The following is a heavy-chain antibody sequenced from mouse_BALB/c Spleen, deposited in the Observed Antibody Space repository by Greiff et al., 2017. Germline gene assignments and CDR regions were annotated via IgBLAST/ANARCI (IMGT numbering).Heavy chain of an antibody. V-gene: IGHV1-5*01. CDR2: IYPGNSDT. Sequence: EVQLQQSGTVLARPGASVKMSCKASGYTFTSYWMHWVKQRPGQGLEWIGAIYPGNSDTSYNQKFKGKAKLTAVTSTSTAYMELSSLTNEDSAVYYGTKGGDCEYGGGFAYWGQGTLVTVSA. J-gene: IGHJ3*01. D-gene: IGHD5-1*01. CDR1: GYTFTSYW. CDR3: TKGGDCEYGGGFAY.